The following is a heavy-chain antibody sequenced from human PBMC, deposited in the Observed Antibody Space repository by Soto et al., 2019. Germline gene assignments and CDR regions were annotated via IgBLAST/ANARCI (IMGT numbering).Heavy chain of an antibody. J-gene: IGHJ6*03. CDR1: GYTLTELS. D-gene: IGHD6-6*01. Sequence: GASMKVSCKVSGYTLTELSMHWVRQAPGKGLEWMGGFGPEDGNTNYAQKLQGRVTMTTDTSTSTAYMELRSLRSDDTAVYYCARASSSRFAYYYYYYMDVWGKGTTVTVSS. V-gene: IGHV1-24*01. CDR2: FGPEDGNT. CDR3: ARASSSRFAYYYYYYMDV.